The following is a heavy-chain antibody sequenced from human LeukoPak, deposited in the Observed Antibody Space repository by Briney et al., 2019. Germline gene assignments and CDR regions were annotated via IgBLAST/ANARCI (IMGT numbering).Heavy chain of an antibody. CDR3: ARGGSSWANYYYYYGMDV. CDR1: GYTFTSYD. V-gene: IGHV1-8*01. CDR2: MNPSSGNT. D-gene: IGHD6-13*01. J-gene: IGHJ6*02. Sequence: ASVKVSCKASGYTFTSYDINWVRQATGQGLEWMGWMNPSSGNTGYAQKFQGRVTMTRNTSISTAYMEPSSLRSEDTAVYYCARGGSSWANYYYYYGMDVWGQGTTVTVSS.